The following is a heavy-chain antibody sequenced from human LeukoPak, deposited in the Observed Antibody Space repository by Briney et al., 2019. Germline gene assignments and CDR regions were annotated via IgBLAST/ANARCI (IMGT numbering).Heavy chain of an antibody. Sequence: SETLSLTCAVYGGSFSGYYWSWIRQPPGKGLEWIGEINHSGSTNYNPSLKSRVTISVDTSKNQFSLKLSSVTAAGTAVYYCARGPVYGTIDYWGQGTLVTVSS. D-gene: IGHD1-1*01. V-gene: IGHV4-34*01. CDR1: GGSFSGYY. CDR3: ARGPVYGTIDY. CDR2: INHSGST. J-gene: IGHJ4*02.